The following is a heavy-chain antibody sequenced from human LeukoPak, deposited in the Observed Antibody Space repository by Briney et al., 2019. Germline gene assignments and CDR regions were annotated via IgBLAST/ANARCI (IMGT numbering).Heavy chain of an antibody. J-gene: IGHJ6*02. CDR2: INSDGSST. D-gene: IGHD3-22*01. CDR1: GLTFSSHW. CDR3: ARAQYYDSTTAGGMDV. V-gene: IGHV3-74*01. Sequence: GGSLRLSCAASGLTFSSHWMHWVRQAPGKGLVWVSRINSDGSSTNYADSVKGRFTISRDNAKNTLYLQMNSLRTEDTAVYYCARAQYYDSTTAGGMDVWGQGTTVTVSS.